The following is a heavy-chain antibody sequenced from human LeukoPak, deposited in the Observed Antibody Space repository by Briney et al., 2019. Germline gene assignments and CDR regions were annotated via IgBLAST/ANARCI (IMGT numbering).Heavy chain of an antibody. CDR2: ISSSGSTI. CDR3: ARDGGPNYYDSSGYYYRGAFDI. J-gene: IGHJ3*02. Sequence: GGSLRLSCAASGFTFSSYEMNWVRQAPGKGLEWVSYISSSGSTIYYADSVKGRFTISRDNAKNSLYLQMNSLRAEDTAVYYCARDGGPNYYDSSGYYYRGAFDIWGQGTMVTVSS. D-gene: IGHD3-22*01. CDR1: GFTFSSYE. V-gene: IGHV3-48*03.